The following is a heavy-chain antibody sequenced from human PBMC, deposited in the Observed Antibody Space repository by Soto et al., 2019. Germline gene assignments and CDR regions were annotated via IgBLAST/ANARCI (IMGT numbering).Heavy chain of an antibody. Sequence: SVKVSCKASGGTFSSYTISWVRQAPGQGLEWMGRIIPILGIANYAQKFQGRVTITADKSTSTAYMELSSLRSEDTAVYYCARGGYYDILTGYYKKNWFDPWGQGTLVTVSS. CDR1: GGTFSSYT. J-gene: IGHJ5*02. CDR3: ARGGYYDILTGYYKKNWFDP. V-gene: IGHV1-69*02. CDR2: IIPILGIA. D-gene: IGHD3-9*01.